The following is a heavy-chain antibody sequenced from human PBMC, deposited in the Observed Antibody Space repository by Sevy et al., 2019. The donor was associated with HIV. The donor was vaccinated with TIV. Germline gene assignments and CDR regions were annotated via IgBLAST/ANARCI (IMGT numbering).Heavy chain of an antibody. V-gene: IGHV1-18*01. CDR3: ARGYYDFWSGYYRRDAFDI. Sequence: ASVKVSCTASGYTFTSYGISWVRQAPGQGLEWMGWISAYNDNTNYAQKLQGRVTLTTDTFTSTAYMELRSLRSDDTAVYYCARGYYDFWSGYYRRDAFDIWGQGTMVTVSS. CDR2: ISAYNDNT. D-gene: IGHD3-3*01. CDR1: GYTFTSYG. J-gene: IGHJ3*02.